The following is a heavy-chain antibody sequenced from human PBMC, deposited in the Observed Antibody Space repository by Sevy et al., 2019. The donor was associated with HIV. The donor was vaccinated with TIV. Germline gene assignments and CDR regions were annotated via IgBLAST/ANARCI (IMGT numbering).Heavy chain of an antibody. J-gene: IGHJ6*02. CDR2: IKQDESEK. D-gene: IGHD3-3*01. CDR3: ARVRITLFGGGMDV. V-gene: IGHV3-7*01. CDR1: GFTFSSYW. Sequence: GGSLRLSCAASGFTFSSYWMSWVRQAPGKGLEWVANIKQDESEKYYVDSLKGRFTFSRDNAKNSLYLQMKSLRAEDTAVYYCARVRITLFGGGMDVWGQGTTVTVSS.